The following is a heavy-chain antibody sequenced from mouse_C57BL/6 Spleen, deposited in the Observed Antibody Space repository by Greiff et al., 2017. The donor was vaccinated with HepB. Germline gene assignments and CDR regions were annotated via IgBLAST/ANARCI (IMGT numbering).Heavy chain of an antibody. D-gene: IGHD2-4*01. CDR3: ASEGDYDGPAWFAY. V-gene: IGHV3-6*01. Sequence: VQLKESGPGLVKPSQSLSLTCSVTGYSITSGYYWNWIRQFPGNKLEWMGYISYDGSNNYNPSLKNRISITRDTSKNQFFLKLNAVTTEDTATYYCASEGDYDGPAWFAYWGQGTLVTVSA. J-gene: IGHJ3*01. CDR1: GYSITSGYY. CDR2: ISYDGSN.